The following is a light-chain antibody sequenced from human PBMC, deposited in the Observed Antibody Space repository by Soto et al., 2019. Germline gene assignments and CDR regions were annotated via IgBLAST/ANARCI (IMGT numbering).Light chain of an antibody. Sequence: AIQMTQFPSSLSASVGDRVTITCRASQDIRSDLGWYQQRPGKAPKLLIYATSSLQSGVPSRFSGSGSGTDFTLTISSLQPEDFATYYCLQDYSYPLTFGGGSKAAIK. J-gene: IGKJ4*01. CDR1: QDIRSD. CDR2: ATS. V-gene: IGKV1-6*01. CDR3: LQDYSYPLT.